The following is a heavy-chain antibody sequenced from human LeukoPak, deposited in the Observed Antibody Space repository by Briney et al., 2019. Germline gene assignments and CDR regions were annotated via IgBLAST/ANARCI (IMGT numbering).Heavy chain of an antibody. J-gene: IGHJ6*03. Sequence: SETLSLTCTVSGGSISSSSYYWGWIRQPPGKGLEWIGEINHSGSTNYNPSLKSRVTISVDTSKNQFSLKLSSVTAADTAVYYCARGLYYYDSSGWARGGYYYYYMDVWGKGTTVTVSS. CDR1: GGSISSSSYY. V-gene: IGHV4-39*07. CDR3: ARGLYYYDSSGWARGGYYYYYMDV. CDR2: INHSGST. D-gene: IGHD3-22*01.